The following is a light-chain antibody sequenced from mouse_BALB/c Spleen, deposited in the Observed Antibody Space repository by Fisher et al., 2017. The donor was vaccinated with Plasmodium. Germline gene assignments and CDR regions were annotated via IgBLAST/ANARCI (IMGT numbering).Light chain of an antibody. CDR1: QNISNH. Sequence: DIVMTQSTDTLSVTPGDRVSLSCRASQNISNHLHWYQQRSHGSPRLLIKYTSQSISGIPSRFSGSGSGTDFTLSINSVETEDFGVYFCQQSNSWPLTFGAGTKLELK. CDR3: QQSNSWPLT. CDR2: YTS. V-gene: IGKV5-45*01. J-gene: IGKJ5*01.